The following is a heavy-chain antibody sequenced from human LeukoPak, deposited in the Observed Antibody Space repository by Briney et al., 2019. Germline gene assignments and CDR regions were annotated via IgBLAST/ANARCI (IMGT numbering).Heavy chain of an antibody. J-gene: IGHJ6*03. CDR2: ISSSGSTI. CDR3: AKNPTYYDSSGYYYKDYYYYYMDV. Sequence: PGGSLRLSCAASGFTFSSYEMNWVRQAPGKGLEWVSYISSSGSTIYYADSVKGRFTISRDNSKNTLYLQMNSLRAEDTAVYYCAKNPTYYDSSGYYYKDYYYYYMDVWGKGTTVTISS. D-gene: IGHD3-22*01. V-gene: IGHV3-48*03. CDR1: GFTFSSYE.